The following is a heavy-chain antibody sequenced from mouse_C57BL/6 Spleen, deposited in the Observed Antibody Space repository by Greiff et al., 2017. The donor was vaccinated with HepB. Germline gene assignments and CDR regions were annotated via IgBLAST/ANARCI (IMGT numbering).Heavy chain of an antibody. V-gene: IGHV1-64*01. CDR3: ARETYSPYAMDY. J-gene: IGHJ4*01. Sequence: VKLQQPGAELVKPGASVKLSCKASGYTFTSYWMHWVKQRPGQGLEWIGMIHPNSGSTNYNEKFKSKATLTVDKSSSTAYMQLSSLTSEDSAVYYCARETYSPYAMDYWGQGTSVTVSS. CDR1: GYTFTSYW. CDR2: IHPNSGST. D-gene: IGHD2-12*01.